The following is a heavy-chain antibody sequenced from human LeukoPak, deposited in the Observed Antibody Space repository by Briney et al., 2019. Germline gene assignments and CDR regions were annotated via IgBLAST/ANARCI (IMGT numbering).Heavy chain of an antibody. CDR3: AREKDDDGDYVDY. D-gene: IGHD4-17*01. CDR2: IYTSGST. J-gene: IGHJ4*02. V-gene: IGHV4-61*02. CDR1: GGSISSGSYY. Sequence: PSETLSLTCTVSGGSISSGSYYWSWIRQPAGKGLEWVGRIYTSGSTHYNPSHKSRLTISVDTSKTQFSMKLSAVTAADTAVYYWAREKDDDGDYVDYWGQGTLVTVSS.